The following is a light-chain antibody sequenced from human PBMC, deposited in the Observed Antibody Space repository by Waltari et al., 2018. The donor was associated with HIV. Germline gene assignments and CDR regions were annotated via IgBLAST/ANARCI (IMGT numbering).Light chain of an antibody. CDR2: DAS. V-gene: IGKV3-15*01. Sequence: EIVMTQSPVTLSVSPGDRATLSCRASQSVSNNLAWYQQKPGQAPRLLIFDASTRATGSPARFSGSGSGTEFTLIINSLQSEDFAVYHCQQYNNWPYTFGQGTKLEIK. J-gene: IGKJ2*01. CDR3: QQYNNWPYT. CDR1: QSVSNN.